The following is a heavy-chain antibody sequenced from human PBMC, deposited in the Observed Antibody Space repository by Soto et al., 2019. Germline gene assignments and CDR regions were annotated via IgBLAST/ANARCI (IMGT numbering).Heavy chain of an antibody. CDR2: ISYDGSNK. V-gene: IGHV3-30-3*01. J-gene: IGHJ4*02. CDR3: ARATYGDYGY. CDR1: GFTFSSYA. Sequence: PGGSLRLSCAASGFTFSSYAMSWVRQAPGKGLEWVAVISYDGSNKYYADSVKGRFTISRDNSKNTLYLQMDSLRAEDTAVYYCARATYGDYGYWGQGTLVTVS. D-gene: IGHD4-17*01.